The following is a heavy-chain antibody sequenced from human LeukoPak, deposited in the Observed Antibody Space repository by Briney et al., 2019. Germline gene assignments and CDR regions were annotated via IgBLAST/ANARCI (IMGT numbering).Heavy chain of an antibody. CDR1: GFTFSRYA. Sequence: GGSLRLSCAASGFTFSRYAMYWVRQAPGKGLEWVAVISYDGSSKYYADSVKGRFTISRDNSKNTLYLQINSLRAEDTAVYYCASPHDYGDYVGVFDYWGQGTLVTVSS. J-gene: IGHJ4*02. D-gene: IGHD4-17*01. CDR2: ISYDGSSK. V-gene: IGHV3-30-3*01. CDR3: ASPHDYGDYVGVFDY.